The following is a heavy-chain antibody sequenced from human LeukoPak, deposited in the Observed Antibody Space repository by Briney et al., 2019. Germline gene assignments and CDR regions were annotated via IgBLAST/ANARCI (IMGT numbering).Heavy chain of an antibody. CDR1: GYTLTELC. J-gene: IGHJ2*01. V-gene: IGHV1-24*01. CDR2: FDPEENKR. D-gene: IGHD6-19*01. Sequence: ASVKVSCKVSGYTLTELCIHWVRQAPGKGLEWMGGFDPEENKRIYAQKFKGRVTLTEDTSTDTAYMELSSLRFEDTAVYFCAKGPPGSDNDWYFDLWGRGTLVTVSS. CDR3: AKGPPGSDNDWYFDL.